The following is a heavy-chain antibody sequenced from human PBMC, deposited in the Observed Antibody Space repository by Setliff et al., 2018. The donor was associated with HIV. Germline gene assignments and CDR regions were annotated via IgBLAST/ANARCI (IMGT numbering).Heavy chain of an antibody. CDR2: ISAYNGNT. CDR3: AREKESYDYVWGSYRQYDY. V-gene: IGHV1-18*01. D-gene: IGHD3-16*02. J-gene: IGHJ4*02. Sequence: RASVKVSCKASGYTFTSYGISWVRQAPGQGLEWMGWISAYNGNTNYAQKLQGRVTMTTDTSTSTAYMELRSLRSDDTAVYYCAREKESYDYVWGSYRQYDYWGQGTLVTVSS. CDR1: GYTFTSYG.